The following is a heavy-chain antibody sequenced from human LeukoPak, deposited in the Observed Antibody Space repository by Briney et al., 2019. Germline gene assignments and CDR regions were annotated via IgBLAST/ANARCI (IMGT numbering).Heavy chain of an antibody. CDR1: GFTFKTNA. CDR2: ISDSGGST. J-gene: IGHJ4*02. CDR3: AKDLHYWGCDY. V-gene: IGHV3-23*01. D-gene: IGHD3-16*01. Sequence: QTGGSLRLSCAASGFTFKTNAMSWVRQAPGKGLEWVSGISDSGGSTFYADSVKGRFTISRDNSKNTLFLQMSSLRVEDTAVYYCAKDLHYWGCDYWGQGTLVTVSS.